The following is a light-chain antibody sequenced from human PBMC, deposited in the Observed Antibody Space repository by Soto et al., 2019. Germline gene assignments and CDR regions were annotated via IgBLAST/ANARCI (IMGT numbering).Light chain of an antibody. CDR1: QGISSY. Sequence: IQLTQSPSSLSASIGDRVTITCRASQGISSYLAWYQQKPGKAPKLLIYAASNLQSGVPSRFSGSGSGTDFTLTISSRQPEDFATYYCQQFNSYPWTFGQGTKVEMK. CDR2: AAS. CDR3: QQFNSYPWT. V-gene: IGKV1-9*01. J-gene: IGKJ1*01.